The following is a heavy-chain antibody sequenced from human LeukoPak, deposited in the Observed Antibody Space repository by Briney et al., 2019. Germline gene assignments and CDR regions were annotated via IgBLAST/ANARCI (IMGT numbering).Heavy chain of an antibody. D-gene: IGHD3-10*01. CDR1: GYTFTTYP. Sequence: GASVKVSCKASGYTFTTYPMNWVRQAPGQGLEWMGWINTNTENPTYAQGFTGRVVFSLDTSVSTAYLQISSLKAEDTAVYYCARDLGVVRGVIIAPPLPNYYYYGMDVWGQGTTVTVSS. V-gene: IGHV7-4-1*02. CDR3: ARDLGVVRGVIIAPPLPNYYYYGMDV. CDR2: INTNTENP. J-gene: IGHJ6*02.